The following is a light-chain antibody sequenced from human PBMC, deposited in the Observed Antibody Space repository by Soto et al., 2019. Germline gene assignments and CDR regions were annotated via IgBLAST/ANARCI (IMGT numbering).Light chain of an antibody. CDR3: QHYGGSPGT. CDR1: QSVRGN. CDR2: AAS. V-gene: IGKV3-15*01. J-gene: IGKJ1*01. Sequence: EIVMTQSPATLSVSPGDRATLSCRASQSVRGNLAWYQQKPGQAPRLLIYAASTRATGIPARFSGSGSGTDFTLTISSLQSEDFAVYYCQHYGGSPGTFGQGTKVDIK.